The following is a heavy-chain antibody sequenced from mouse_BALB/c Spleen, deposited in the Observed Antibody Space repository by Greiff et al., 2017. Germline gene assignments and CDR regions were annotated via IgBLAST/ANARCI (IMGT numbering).Heavy chain of an antibody. J-gene: IGHJ3*01. Sequence: LQESGPELVKPGASVKMSCKASGYTFTSYVMHWVKQKPGQGLEWIGYINPYNDGTKYNEKFKGKATLTSDKSSSTAYMELSSLTSEDSAVYYCARSYYGSSPAWFAYWGQGTLVTVSA. CDR1: GYTFTSYV. CDR2: INPYNDGT. V-gene: IGHV1-14*01. D-gene: IGHD1-1*01. CDR3: ARSYYGSSPAWFAY.